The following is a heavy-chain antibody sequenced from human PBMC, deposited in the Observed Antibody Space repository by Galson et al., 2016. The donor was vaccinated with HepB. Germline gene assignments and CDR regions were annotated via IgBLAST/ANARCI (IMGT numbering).Heavy chain of an antibody. Sequence: SVKVSCKASGYTFTGYYMHWVRQAPGQGLEWMGWISPDSGVTSYAQKFQGRVAMTRDTSISTVYMELSRLKSDDTAIYYCARDRYSGSYYVGAFDIWGQGTMVTVS. CDR3: ARDRYSGSYYVGAFDI. CDR2: ISPDSGVT. V-gene: IGHV1-2*02. D-gene: IGHD1-26*01. CDR1: GYTFTGYY. J-gene: IGHJ3*02.